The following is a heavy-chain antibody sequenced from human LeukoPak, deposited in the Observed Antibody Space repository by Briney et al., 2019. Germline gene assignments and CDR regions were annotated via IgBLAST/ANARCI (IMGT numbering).Heavy chain of an antibody. D-gene: IGHD3/OR15-3a*01. J-gene: IGHJ4*02. CDR2: IRSDGSSN. V-gene: IGHV3-30*02. CDR3: VRDRDWGFDY. CDR1: GFTFSSHG. Sequence: GGSLRLSCAASGFTFSSHGMHWVRQATGKGLEWVTFIRSDGSSNYYGDSVKGRFTLSRDNFKNTLSLQMNSLRAEDTAVYYCVRDRDWGFDYWGQGTLVTVSS.